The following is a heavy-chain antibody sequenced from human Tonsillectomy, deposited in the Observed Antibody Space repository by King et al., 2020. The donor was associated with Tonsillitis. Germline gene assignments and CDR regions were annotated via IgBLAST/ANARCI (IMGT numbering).Heavy chain of an antibody. CDR2: DSGSGGST. J-gene: IGHJ4*02. D-gene: IGHD5/OR15-5a*01. Sequence: EVQLVESGGGLVQPGGSLRLSCAASGFTFSIYPMSWVRQAPGQGLEWVSSDSGSGGSTYYADSVKGRFTISRDISKNTLYLQMNSLRDEDTAVYYCAKDRANSVYDSDSGLDYWGQGTLVTVSS. CDR1: GFTFSIYP. V-gene: IGHV3-23*04. CDR3: AKDRANSVYDSDSGLDY.